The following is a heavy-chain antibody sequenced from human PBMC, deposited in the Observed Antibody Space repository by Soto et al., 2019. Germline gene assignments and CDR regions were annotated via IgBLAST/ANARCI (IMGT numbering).Heavy chain of an antibody. CDR3: AREYSSGWHDAFDI. J-gene: IGHJ3*02. V-gene: IGHV3-53*04. Sequence: EVQLVESGGGLVQPGGSLRLSCAASGFTVSSNYMSWVRQAPGKGLEWVSVIYSGGSTYYADSVKGRFTISRHNSKNTLYLQMNSLRAEDTAVYCCAREYSSGWHDAFDIWGQGTMVTVSS. CDR2: IYSGGST. D-gene: IGHD6-19*01. CDR1: GFTVSSNY.